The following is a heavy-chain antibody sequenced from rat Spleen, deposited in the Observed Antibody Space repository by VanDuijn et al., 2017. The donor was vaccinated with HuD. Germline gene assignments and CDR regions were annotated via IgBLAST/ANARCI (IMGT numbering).Heavy chain of an antibody. V-gene: IGHV5-58*01. D-gene: IGHD2-2*01. J-gene: IGHJ1*01. CDR1: GFTFSTYW. CDR3: TGGGIPWYLDF. Sequence: EVQLVETGGGLVQPGRSLKLSCVASGFTFSTYWMYWVRQAPGKGLEWISSINPDGGRTYYPDSVKGRFTISRNNAENTVYLQMSSLRSGDTATYYCTGGGIPWYLDFWGPGTMVTVSS. CDR2: INPDGGRT.